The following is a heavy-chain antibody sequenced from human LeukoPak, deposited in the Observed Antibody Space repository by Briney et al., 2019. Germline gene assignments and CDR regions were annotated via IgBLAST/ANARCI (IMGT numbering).Heavy chain of an antibody. CDR3: ARDLGYSGFDWAP. CDR2: INHSGST. Sequence: SETLSLTCAVYDGSFSGYYWSWIRQPPGKGLEWIGEINHSGSTNYNPSLKSRVTISVDTSKNQFSLNLTSVTAADAAVYYCARDLGYSGFDWAPWGQGTLVTVSS. CDR1: DGSFSGYY. J-gene: IGHJ5*02. D-gene: IGHD5-12*01. V-gene: IGHV4-34*01.